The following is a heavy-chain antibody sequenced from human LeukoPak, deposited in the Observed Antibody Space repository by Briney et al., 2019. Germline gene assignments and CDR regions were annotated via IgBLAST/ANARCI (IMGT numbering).Heavy chain of an antibody. Sequence: ASVKVSCKASGYTFTGYYMHWVRQAPGQGLEWMGWINPNSGGTNYAQKFQGRVTMTRDPPISTAYMELSRLRSDDTAVYYCARTHQHYYDSSGYYYHYWGQGTLVTVSS. CDR3: ARTHQHYYDSSGYYYHY. V-gene: IGHV1-2*02. CDR1: GYTFTGYY. D-gene: IGHD3-22*01. CDR2: INPNSGGT. J-gene: IGHJ4*02.